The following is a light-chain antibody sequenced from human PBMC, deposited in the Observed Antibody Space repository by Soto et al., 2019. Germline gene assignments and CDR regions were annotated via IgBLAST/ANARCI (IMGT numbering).Light chain of an antibody. J-gene: IGLJ1*01. CDR2: GTT. CDR1: SSNIGAGYD. V-gene: IGLV1-40*01. Sequence: QSVLTQPPSVPGAPGQRVTISCTGSSSNIGAGYDVHWYQQLPGTAPKLVIYGTTNRPSGVSNRFSGSKSGNTASLTISGLQAEDEADYYCFSYTSSTAYVFGTGTKVTVL. CDR3: FSYTSSTAYV.